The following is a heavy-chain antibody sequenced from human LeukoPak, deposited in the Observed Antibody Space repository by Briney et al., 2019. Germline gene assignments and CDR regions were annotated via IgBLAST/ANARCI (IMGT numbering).Heavy chain of an antibody. CDR1: GFTFSSYW. Sequence: PGGSLRLSCAASGFTFSSYWMSWVRQAPGKGLEWVANIKQDGSEKYYVDSVKGRFTISRDNAKNSLYLQMNSLRAEDTAVYYCARDLYNWNGDNWFDPWGQGTLVTVSS. D-gene: IGHD1-1*01. V-gene: IGHV3-7*01. CDR2: IKQDGSEK. CDR3: ARDLYNWNGDNWFDP. J-gene: IGHJ5*02.